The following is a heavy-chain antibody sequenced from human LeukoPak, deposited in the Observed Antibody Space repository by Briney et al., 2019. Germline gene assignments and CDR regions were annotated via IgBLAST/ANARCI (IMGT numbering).Heavy chain of an antibody. CDR3: ANHRTPDRYHWNYFDY. J-gene: IGHJ4*02. CDR2: IGGHVHST. V-gene: IGHV3-23*01. Sequence: GGSLRLSCAASGFTFRNSAMSWVRQAPGTGLEWVSSIGGHVHSTYYADSVIGRFTISRDDSKNTLYLQMNSLRADDTAIYYCANHRTPDRYHWNYFDYWGQGTLVAVSS. D-gene: IGHD1-20*01. CDR1: GFTFRNSA.